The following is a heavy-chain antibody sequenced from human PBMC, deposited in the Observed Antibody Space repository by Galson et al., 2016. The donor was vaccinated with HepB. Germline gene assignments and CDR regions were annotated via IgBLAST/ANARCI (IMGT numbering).Heavy chain of an antibody. Sequence: SVKVSCKASGYTVTTYAMNWVRQAPGQGLEWMGWINTNTVKSTYAQGFTGRFVFSLDTSVTTTYLQISGLKAEDTAVYYCARDMGYCSSTSCYVTAFGMWGQGTMITVSA. J-gene: IGHJ3*02. D-gene: IGHD2-2*01. CDR3: ARDMGYCSSTSCYVTAFGM. CDR1: GYTVTTYA. V-gene: IGHV7-4-1*02. CDR2: INTNTVKS.